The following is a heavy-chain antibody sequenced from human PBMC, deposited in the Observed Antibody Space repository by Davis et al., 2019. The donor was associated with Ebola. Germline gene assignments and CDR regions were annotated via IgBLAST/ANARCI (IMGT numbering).Heavy chain of an antibody. CDR3: ARDAGDTYYDFWSGYLGY. V-gene: IGHV3-11*01. D-gene: IGHD3-3*01. Sequence: GESLKISCAASGFTFSDYYMSWIRQAPGKGLEWVSYISSSGSTIYYADSVKGRFTISRDNAKNSLYLQMNSLRAEDTAVYYCARDAGDTYYDFWSGYLGYWGQGTLVTVSS. CDR1: GFTFSDYY. J-gene: IGHJ4*02. CDR2: ISSSGSTI.